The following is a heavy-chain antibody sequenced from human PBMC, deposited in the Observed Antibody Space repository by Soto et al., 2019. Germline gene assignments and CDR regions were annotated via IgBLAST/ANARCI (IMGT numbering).Heavy chain of an antibody. V-gene: IGHV4-59*07. CDR3: ARGGGYSNPYNFDY. Sequence: PSDTLSLTCTVSGGSISTYYWTWIRQPPGKGLEWIGYIYYSGSTNYNPSLKSRVTISEDTSKKQFSLKLNSVTAADTAVYYCARGGGYSNPYNFDYWGQGTLVTVSS. CDR2: IYYSGST. D-gene: IGHD5-18*01. J-gene: IGHJ4*02. CDR1: GGSISTYY.